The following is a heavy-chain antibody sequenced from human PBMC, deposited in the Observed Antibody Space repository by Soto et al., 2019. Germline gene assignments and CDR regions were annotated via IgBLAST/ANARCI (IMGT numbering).Heavy chain of an antibody. CDR3: ARDGLGGIAAHFGCMDV. V-gene: IGHV6-1*01. Sequence: PSQTLSLTCVISGDSVSSNSAAWNWIRQSPSRGLEWLGRTYYRSKWYNDYAVSVKSRITINPDTSKNQFSLQLNSVTPEDTAVYYRARDGLGGIAAHFGCMDVWGQGTTVTVSS. J-gene: IGHJ6*02. D-gene: IGHD6-13*01. CDR1: GDSVSSNSAA. CDR2: TYYRSKWYN.